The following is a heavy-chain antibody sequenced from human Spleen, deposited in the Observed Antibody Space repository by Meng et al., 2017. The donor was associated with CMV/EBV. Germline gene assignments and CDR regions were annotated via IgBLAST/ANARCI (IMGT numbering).Heavy chain of an antibody. Sequence: ASVKVSCKASGGTFGSNALSWVRQAPGQGLEWMGIINPSGGSTSYAQKFQGRVTMTRDTSTSTVYMELSSLRSEDTAVYYCATSRPYSNYQLDYWGQGTLVTVSS. CDR2: INPSGGST. V-gene: IGHV1-46*01. CDR3: ATSRPYSNYQLDY. J-gene: IGHJ4*02. D-gene: IGHD4-11*01. CDR1: GGTFGSNA.